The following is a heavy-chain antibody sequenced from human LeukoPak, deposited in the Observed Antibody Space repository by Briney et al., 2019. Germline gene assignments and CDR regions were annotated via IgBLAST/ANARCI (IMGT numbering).Heavy chain of an antibody. CDR3: ARDREGEITPEK. J-gene: IGHJ4*02. Sequence: GGSLRLSCAASGFTFSSYSMNWVRQAPGKGLEWVSSISSSSSYIYYADSVKGRFTISRDNAKNSLYLQMNSLRAEDTAVYYCARDREGEITPEKWGQGTLVTVSS. CDR1: GFTFSSYS. CDR2: ISSSSSYI. V-gene: IGHV3-21*01. D-gene: IGHD1-26*01.